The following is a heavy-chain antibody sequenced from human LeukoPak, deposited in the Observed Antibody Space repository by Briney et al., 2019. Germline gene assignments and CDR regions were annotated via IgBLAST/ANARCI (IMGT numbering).Heavy chain of an antibody. Sequence: ASVKVSCKASGYTFSHYGAQWVRQAPGQTLEWMGWINAGTGDGKYSPKFQGRLTMTTDTSATTLYMELNSLKSEDTAVYYCARSGDNWSCDNWGQGTLVTVSS. CDR2: INAGTGDG. D-gene: IGHD5-24*01. J-gene: IGHJ4*02. CDR3: ARSGDNWSCDN. CDR1: GYTFSHYG. V-gene: IGHV1-3*01.